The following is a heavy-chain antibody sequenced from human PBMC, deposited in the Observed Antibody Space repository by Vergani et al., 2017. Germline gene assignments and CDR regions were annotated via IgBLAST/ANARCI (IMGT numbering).Heavy chain of an antibody. Sequence: QVQLQESCPGLVKPSQTLSLTCTVSGGPISSGSYYWSWIRQPAGKGLEWIGRIYTSGSTNYKPSLKSRVTISVDTSKNQFSLKLSSVTAADTAVYYCARTAYYYDSSGPGYFDYWGQGTLVTVSS. CDR3: ARTAYYYDSSGPGYFDY. D-gene: IGHD3-22*01. CDR2: IYTSGST. J-gene: IGHJ4*02. V-gene: IGHV4-61*02. CDR1: GGPISSGSYY.